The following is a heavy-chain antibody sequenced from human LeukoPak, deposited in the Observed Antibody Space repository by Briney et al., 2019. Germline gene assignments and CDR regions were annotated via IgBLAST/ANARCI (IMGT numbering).Heavy chain of an antibody. Sequence: SETLSLTCTVSGGSISSYYWSWLRQPAGKGLEWIGRIYTSGSTNYNPSLKSRATMSVDTSKNQFSLKLSSVTAADTAVYYCARDRSTVTTNYYYYYMDVWGKGTTVTVSS. CDR2: IYTSGST. CDR1: GGSISSYY. J-gene: IGHJ6*03. D-gene: IGHD4-11*01. V-gene: IGHV4-4*07. CDR3: ARDRSTVTTNYYYYYMDV.